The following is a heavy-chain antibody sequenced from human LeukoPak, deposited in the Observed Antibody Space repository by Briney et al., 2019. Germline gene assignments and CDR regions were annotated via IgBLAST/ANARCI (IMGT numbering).Heavy chain of an antibody. D-gene: IGHD1-26*01. CDR2: IYYSGST. CDR3: ARQTMGYSGRPFDY. J-gene: IGHJ4*02. V-gene: IGHV4-61*01. Sequence: SETLPLTCTVSGGSVSSGSYYWSWIRQPPGKGLQWIGYIYYSGSTNYNPSLKSRVTISVDTSKNQFSLKLSSVTAADTAVYYCARQTMGYSGRPFDYWGQGTLVTVSS. CDR1: GGSVSSGSYY.